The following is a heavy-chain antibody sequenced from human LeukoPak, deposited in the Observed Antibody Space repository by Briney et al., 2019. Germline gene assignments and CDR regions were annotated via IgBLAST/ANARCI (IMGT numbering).Heavy chain of an antibody. V-gene: IGHV1-2*02. CDR3: ARERSSSWYGWFDP. D-gene: IGHD6-13*01. CDR1: GYTFHGYY. CDR2: INPSSGGT. J-gene: IGHJ5*02. Sequence: ASVKVSCKASGYTFHGYYMHWVRQAPGHGLEWMGWINPSSGGTNYAQKFQGRVTMTRDTSISTAYMEVSRLRSDDTAVYYCARERSSSWYGWFDPWGQGTLVTVSS.